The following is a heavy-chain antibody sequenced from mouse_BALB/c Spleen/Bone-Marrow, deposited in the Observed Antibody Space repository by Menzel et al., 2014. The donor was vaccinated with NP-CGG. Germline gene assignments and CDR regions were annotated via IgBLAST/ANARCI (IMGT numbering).Heavy chain of an antibody. CDR3: ARIGRARGYAMDY. D-gene: IGHD3-3*01. V-gene: IGHV5-17*02. Sequence: EVMLVESGGGLVRPGGSRKLSCAASGTTFRNFGMHWVRQAPEKGLEWVAYISSGSSTIYYADTLKGRFTISRDNPKNTLFLQMTSLRSEDTAMYYCARIGRARGYAMDYWGQGTSVTVSS. CDR2: ISSGSSTI. CDR1: GTTFRNFG. J-gene: IGHJ4*01.